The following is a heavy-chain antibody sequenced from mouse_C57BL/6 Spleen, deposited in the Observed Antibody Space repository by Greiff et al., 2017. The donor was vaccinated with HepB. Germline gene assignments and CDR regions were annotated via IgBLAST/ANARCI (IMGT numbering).Heavy chain of an antibody. Sequence: EVNVVESEGGLVQPGSSMKLSCTASGFTFSDYYMAWVRQVPEKGLEWVANINYDGSSTYYLDSLKSRFIISRDNAKNILYLQMSSLKSEDTATYYCAREGYGSSYRYFDVWGTGTTVTVSS. V-gene: IGHV5-16*01. CDR3: AREGYGSSYRYFDV. CDR2: INYDGSST. CDR1: GFTFSDYY. J-gene: IGHJ1*03. D-gene: IGHD1-1*01.